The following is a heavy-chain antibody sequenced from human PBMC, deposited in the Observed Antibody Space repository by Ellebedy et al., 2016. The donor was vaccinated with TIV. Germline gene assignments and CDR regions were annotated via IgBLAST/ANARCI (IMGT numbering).Heavy chain of an antibody. Sequence: GGSLRLXCAASGFTFRSYAMSWVRQAPGKGLEWVSAISGSGGSTYYADSVKGRFTISRDNSKNTLYLQRNSLRAEDTAVYYCAKDGYYYDSSGYYYFDYWGQGTLVTVSS. CDR2: ISGSGGST. D-gene: IGHD3-22*01. CDR1: GFTFRSYA. J-gene: IGHJ4*02. CDR3: AKDGYYYDSSGYYYFDY. V-gene: IGHV3-23*01.